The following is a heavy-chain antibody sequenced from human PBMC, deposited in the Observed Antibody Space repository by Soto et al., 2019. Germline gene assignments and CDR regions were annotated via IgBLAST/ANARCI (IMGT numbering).Heavy chain of an antibody. J-gene: IGHJ4*02. Sequence: PGGSLRLSCAASGFTFSAYAFHWVRQAPGKGLEWLSVISYDGRETHYADSVEGRFIISRDSSKKTAYLQVNSLRGDDTAVYFCATDPVAVTGSFIDSWGQGTLVTVSS. CDR2: ISYDGRET. D-gene: IGHD2-21*02. CDR1: GFTFSAYA. V-gene: IGHV3-30-3*01. CDR3: ATDPVAVTGSFIDS.